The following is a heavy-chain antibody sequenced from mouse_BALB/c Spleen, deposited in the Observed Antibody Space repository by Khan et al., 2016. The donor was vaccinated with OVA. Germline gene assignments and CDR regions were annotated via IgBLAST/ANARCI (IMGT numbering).Heavy chain of an antibody. CDR3: ARITYYAGSY. CDR2: IDPANGNT. CDR1: DFNIKDTY. V-gene: IGHV14-3*02. J-gene: IGHJ3*01. Sequence: VQLKESGAELVKPGASVKLSCTASDFNIKDTYMHWVIQRPEQGLEWIGRIDPANGNTKYDPNFQGKATITADTSSNTAYLQISSLTSEDTAVYYCARITYYAGSYWGQGTLVTVSA. D-gene: IGHD1-1*01.